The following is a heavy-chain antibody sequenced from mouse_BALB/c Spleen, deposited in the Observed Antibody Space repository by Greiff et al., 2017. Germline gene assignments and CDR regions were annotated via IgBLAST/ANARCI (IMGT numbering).Heavy chain of an antibody. CDR3: ARVTTAYAMDY. CDR1: GFSLTGYG. J-gene: IGHJ4*01. CDR2: IWAGGST. V-gene: IGHV2-9*02. D-gene: IGHD1-2*01. Sequence: QVQLKESGPGLVAPSQSLSITCTVSGFSLTGYGVNWVRQPPGKGLEWLGVIWAGGSTNYNSALMSRLSISKDNSKSQVFLKMNRLQTDDTAMYYCARVTTAYAMDYWGQGTSVTVSS.